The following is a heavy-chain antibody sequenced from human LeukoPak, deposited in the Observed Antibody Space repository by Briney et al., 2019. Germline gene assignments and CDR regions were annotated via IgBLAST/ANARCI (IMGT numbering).Heavy chain of an antibody. V-gene: IGHV4-34*01. CDR2: INHSGST. J-gene: IGHJ4*02. CDR3: ARGVAGTTLSSDY. CDR1: GGSFSGCY. Sequence: PSETLSLTCAVYGGSFSGCYWSWVRQPPGKGLEWIGEINHSGSTNYNPSLKSRVTISVDTSKNQFSLKLSSVTAADTALYYCARGVAGTTLSSDYWGQGTLVTVSS. D-gene: IGHD1-7*01.